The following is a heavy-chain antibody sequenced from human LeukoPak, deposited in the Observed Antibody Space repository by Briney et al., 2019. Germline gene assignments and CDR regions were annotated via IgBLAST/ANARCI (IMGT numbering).Heavy chain of an antibody. D-gene: IGHD6-19*01. J-gene: IGHJ4*02. V-gene: IGHV4-4*02. Sequence: SGTLSLTCGVSGGSISNTNWWSWVRQPPGQGLEWIGEINQRGRVNYNPSLKSRVTISKDSSKDQFSLKLTSVTAADTAVYYCAIQWMVAIDYWGQGALVTVSS. CDR1: GGSISNTNW. CDR3: AIQWMVAIDY. CDR2: INQRGRV.